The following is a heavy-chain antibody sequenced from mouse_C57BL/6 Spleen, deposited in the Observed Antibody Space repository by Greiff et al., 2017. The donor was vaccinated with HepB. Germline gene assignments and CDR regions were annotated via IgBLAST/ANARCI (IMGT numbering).Heavy chain of an antibody. V-gene: IGHV5-4*01. CDR3: ARGGYGNWYFDV. Sequence: LVESGGGLVKPGGSLKLSCAASGFTFSSYAMSWVRQTPEKRLEWVATISDGGSYTYYPDNVKGRFTISRDNAKNNLYLQMSHLKSEDTAMYYWARGGYGNWYFDVWGTGTTVTVSS. J-gene: IGHJ1*03. CDR2: ISDGGSYT. D-gene: IGHD2-10*02. CDR1: GFTFSSYA.